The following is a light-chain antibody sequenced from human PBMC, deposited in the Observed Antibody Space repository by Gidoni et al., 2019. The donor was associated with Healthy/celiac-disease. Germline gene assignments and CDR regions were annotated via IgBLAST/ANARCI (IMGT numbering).Light chain of an antibody. CDR1: QYSDYD. V-gene: IGKV5-2*01. J-gene: IGKJ1*01. CDR2: EVT. Sequence: ETRLTRSPAFMSATPGDKVSISSKASQYSDYDMNCYQLKPGEPAIFIILEVTTHVPGISPRFSGSGYGTDFTLPINNIESEDATYYFCLLHAHFPPWTFGQGTKVEIK. CDR3: LLHAHFPPWT.